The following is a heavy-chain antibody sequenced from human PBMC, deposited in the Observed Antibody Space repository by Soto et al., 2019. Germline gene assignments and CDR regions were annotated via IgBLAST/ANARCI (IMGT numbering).Heavy chain of an antibody. CDR1: GGSISSYY. D-gene: IGHD6-19*01. V-gene: IGHV4-59*01. Sequence: SETLSLTCTVSGGSISSYYWSWIRQPPGKGLEWIGYIYYSGSTNYNPSLKSRVTISVDTSKNQFSLKLSSVTAADTAVYYCARAHPNSSGWYFDYWGQGTLVTVSS. CDR2: IYYSGST. J-gene: IGHJ4*02. CDR3: ARAHPNSSGWYFDY.